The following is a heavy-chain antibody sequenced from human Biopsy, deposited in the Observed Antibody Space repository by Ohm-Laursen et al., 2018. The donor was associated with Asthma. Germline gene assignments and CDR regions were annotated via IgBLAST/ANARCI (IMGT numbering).Heavy chain of an antibody. CDR2: IKHDGSEK. CDR1: GFTFGDYC. D-gene: IGHD3-16*01. V-gene: IGHV3-7*03. CDR3: ARTFPFWGPLPPEPLPL. J-gene: IGHJ1*01. Sequence: SLRLSCAASGFTFGDYCMSWVRQVPGQGLEWVANIKHDGSEKNHVDSLKGRFTISRDNAKNLLFLQMNSLRAEDTAVYYCARTFPFWGPLPPEPLPLRGQGTLVTVSS.